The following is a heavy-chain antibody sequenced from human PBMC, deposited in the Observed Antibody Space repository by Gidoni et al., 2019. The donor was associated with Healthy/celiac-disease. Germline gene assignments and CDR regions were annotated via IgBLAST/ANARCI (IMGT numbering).Heavy chain of an antibody. Sequence: EVQLLESGGGLVQPGGSLRLSCAASGFTFSSYAMSWVRQAPGKGLEWVSAISGSGGSTYYADSVKGRFTISRDNSKNTLYLQMNSLRAEDTAVYYCAKDPSRVVVVISEVGYWGQGTLVTVSS. V-gene: IGHV3-23*01. D-gene: IGHD3-22*01. CDR1: GFTFSSYA. J-gene: IGHJ4*02. CDR2: ISGSGGST. CDR3: AKDPSRVVVVISEVGY.